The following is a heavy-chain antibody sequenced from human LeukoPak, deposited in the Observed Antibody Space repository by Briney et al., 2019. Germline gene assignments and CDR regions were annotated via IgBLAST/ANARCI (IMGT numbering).Heavy chain of an antibody. CDR2: ISNDGLKD. J-gene: IGHJ6*03. Sequence: PGGSLRLSCAASGFTFSTYGMHWLRQPPGRGLEWVAVISNDGLKDHYADSVKGRFTVSRDNSENTLSLQMNSLRPEDTAVYYCAREVDYYMDVWGKGTTVTVSS. V-gene: IGHV3-30*03. CDR1: GFTFSTYG. CDR3: AREVDYYMDV.